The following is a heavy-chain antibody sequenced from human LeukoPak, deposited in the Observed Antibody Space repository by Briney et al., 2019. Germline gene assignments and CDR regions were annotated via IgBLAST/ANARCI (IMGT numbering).Heavy chain of an antibody. CDR3: ARLYSSGRYANAFDI. V-gene: IGHV3-13*01. D-gene: IGHD6-19*01. CDR1: GFTFCDYD. CDR2: IRSIGDR. J-gene: IGHJ3*02. Sequence: GGSLRLSCAASGFTFCDYDMHWVRQATGKGLEWVSAIRSIGDRFYSGSVKGRSTISRENAKNTLYLEMNSLRVGDTAVYYCARLYSSGRYANAFDIWGQGTVVTVSS.